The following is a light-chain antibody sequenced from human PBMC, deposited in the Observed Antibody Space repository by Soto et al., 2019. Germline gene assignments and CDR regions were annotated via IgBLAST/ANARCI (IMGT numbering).Light chain of an antibody. CDR2: DAY. CDR1: QSVSNS. V-gene: IGKV3-11*01. Sequence: EIVLTQSPATLSLSPGERATLSCRASQSVSNSLAWYQQKPGQAPRLLIYDAYKRVTVIPARFSGSGSGTDFALNLSSLEPEDFAVYYCQQRSNWWTFGQGTRVEI. J-gene: IGKJ1*01. CDR3: QQRSNWWT.